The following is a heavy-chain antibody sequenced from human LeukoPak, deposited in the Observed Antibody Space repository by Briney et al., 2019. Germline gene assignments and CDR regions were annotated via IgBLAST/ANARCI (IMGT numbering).Heavy chain of an antibody. CDR2: IYPGDSDT. Sequence: GESLKISCKGSGYSFTSYWIGWVRQMPGKGLEWMGIIYPGDSDTRYSPSFQGQVTISAVKSISTAYLQWSSLKASDTAMYYCARQGSDYYGSGSYYTDYYYYMDVWGKGTTVTVSS. D-gene: IGHD3-10*01. J-gene: IGHJ6*03. CDR3: ARQGSDYYGSGSYYTDYYYYMDV. V-gene: IGHV5-51*01. CDR1: GYSFTSYW.